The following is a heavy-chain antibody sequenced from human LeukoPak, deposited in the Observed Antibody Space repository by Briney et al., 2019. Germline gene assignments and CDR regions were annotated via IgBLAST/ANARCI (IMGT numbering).Heavy chain of an antibody. CDR1: GVTFSSDW. CDR3: ARGVRITIFGVVTPYYFDY. J-gene: IGHJ4*02. D-gene: IGHD3-3*01. CDR2: IKQDRSEK. V-gene: IGHV3-7*01. Sequence: GGSLRLSSAASGVTFSSDWMSWVRQAPGEGLEWVANIKQDRSEKYYVDSVKGRFTISRDNAKNSLYLQMNSLRAEDTAVYYCARGVRITIFGVVTPYYFDYWRQGTLVSVSS.